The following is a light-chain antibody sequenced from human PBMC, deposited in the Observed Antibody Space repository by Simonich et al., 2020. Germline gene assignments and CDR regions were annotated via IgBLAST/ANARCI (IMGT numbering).Light chain of an antibody. J-gene: IGLJ3*02. CDR2: DVS. CDR1: SSDVGSYNL. CDR3: SSYTSSSTLV. Sequence: QSAPTQPASVSGSPGQSITISCTGTSSDVGSYNLVSWYQQHPGKAPKLMIYDVSKRPSGVSNRFSGSKSGNTASLTISGLQAEDEADYYCSSYTSSSTLVFGGGTKLTVL. V-gene: IGLV2-14*02.